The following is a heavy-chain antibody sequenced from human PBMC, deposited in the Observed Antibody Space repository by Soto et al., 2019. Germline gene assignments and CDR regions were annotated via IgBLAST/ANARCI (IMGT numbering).Heavy chain of an antibody. CDR2: IYHSGST. V-gene: IGHV4-4*02. J-gene: IGHJ4*02. D-gene: IGHD6-13*01. CDR1: GGSISSSNW. Sequence: PSETLSLTCAVSGGSISSSNWWSWVRQPPGKGLEWIGEIYHSGSTNYNPSLKSRVTISVDKSKNQFSLKLSSVTAADTAVYYCASILSSSLDPMYYFDYWGQGTLVTVSS. CDR3: ASILSSSLDPMYYFDY.